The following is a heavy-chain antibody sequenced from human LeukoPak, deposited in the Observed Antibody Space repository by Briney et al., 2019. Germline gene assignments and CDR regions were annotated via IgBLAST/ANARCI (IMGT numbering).Heavy chain of an antibody. CDR1: GGTFSSYA. V-gene: IGHV1-69*01. Sequence: GASVKVSCKASGGTFSSYAISWVRQAPGQGLEWMGGIIPIFGTANYAQKFQGRVTITADESTSTAYMELSSLRSEDTAVYYCARDLASSGWTYYFDYWGQGTLVTVSS. CDR3: ARDLASSGWTYYFDY. CDR2: IIPIFGTA. J-gene: IGHJ4*02. D-gene: IGHD6-19*01.